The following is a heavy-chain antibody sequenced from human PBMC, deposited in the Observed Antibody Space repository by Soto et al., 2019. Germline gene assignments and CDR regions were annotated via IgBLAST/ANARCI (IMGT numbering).Heavy chain of an antibody. J-gene: IGHJ4*02. CDR2: XSXLXXX. D-gene: IGHD2-15*01. Sequence: PSETLFPTSSVSGVPMRYGGYSWSWIRQSPGKALEXRGXXSXLXXXYXXPSVKSRRSLAIDRTRNQCALRLSAMTAADKAVYYCARGGGYDSFDFWGQGIQVTVSS. CDR1: GVPMRYGGYS. CDR3: ARGGGYDSFDF. V-gene: IGHV4-30-2*06.